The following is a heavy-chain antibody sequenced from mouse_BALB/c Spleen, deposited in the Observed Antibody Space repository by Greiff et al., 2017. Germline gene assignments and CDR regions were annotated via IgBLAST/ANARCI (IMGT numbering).Heavy chain of an antibody. Sequence: DVKLVESGGDLVKPGGSLKLSCAASGFTFSSYGMSWVRQTPDKRLEWVATISSGGSYTYYPDSVKGRFTISRDNAKNTLYLQMSSLKSEDTAMYYCARHTGQENAMDYWGQGTSVTVSS. CDR1: GFTFSSYG. V-gene: IGHV5-6*02. J-gene: IGHJ4*01. CDR2: ISSGGSYT. CDR3: ARHTGQENAMDY. D-gene: IGHD3-3*01.